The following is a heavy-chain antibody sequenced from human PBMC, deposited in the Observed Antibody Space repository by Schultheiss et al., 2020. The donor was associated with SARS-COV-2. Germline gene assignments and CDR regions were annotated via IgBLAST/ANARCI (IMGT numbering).Heavy chain of an antibody. CDR1: GGSISSGDYY. Sequence: SETLSLTCSVSGGSISSGDYYWSWIRQPPGKGLEWIGYIYYSGSTYYNPSLKSRVTISVDTSKNQFSLKLSSVTAADTAVYYCASRKGTKGGGNWFDPWGQGTLVTVAS. V-gene: IGHV4-30-4*01. CDR2: IYYSGST. CDR3: ASRKGTKGGGNWFDP. J-gene: IGHJ5*02. D-gene: IGHD2-8*01.